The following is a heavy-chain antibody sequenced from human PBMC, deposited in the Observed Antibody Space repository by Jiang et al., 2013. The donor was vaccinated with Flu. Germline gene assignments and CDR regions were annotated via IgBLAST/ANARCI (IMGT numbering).Heavy chain of an antibody. D-gene: IGHD4-23*01. CDR2: IYYSGST. CDR3: ARSLHGGNYYYYGMDV. V-gene: IGHV4-59*01. Sequence: PGLVKPSETLSLTCTVSGGSISSYYWSWIRQPPGKGLEWIGYIYYSGSTNYNPSLKSRVTISVDTSKNQFSLKLSSVTAADTAVYYCARSLHGGNYYYYGMDVWGQGTTVTVSS. CDR1: GGSISSYY. J-gene: IGHJ6*02.